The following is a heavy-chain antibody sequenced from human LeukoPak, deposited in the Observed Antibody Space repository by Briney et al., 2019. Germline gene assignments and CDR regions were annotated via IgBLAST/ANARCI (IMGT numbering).Heavy chain of an antibody. Sequence: SETLPLTCTVSGGSISSYYWSWIRQPPGKGLEWIGYIYYSGSTNYNPSLKSRVAISVDTSKNQFSLKLSSVTAADTAAYYCARAGFSSGFYYLDYWGQGTLVTVSS. D-gene: IGHD3-22*01. CDR2: IYYSGST. CDR1: GGSISSYY. V-gene: IGHV4-59*01. J-gene: IGHJ4*02. CDR3: ARAGFSSGFYYLDY.